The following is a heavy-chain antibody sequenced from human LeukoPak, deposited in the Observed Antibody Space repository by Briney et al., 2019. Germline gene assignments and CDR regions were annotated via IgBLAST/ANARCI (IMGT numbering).Heavy chain of an antibody. CDR2: ISWNSGNI. Sequence: PGRSLRLSCAASGLTFDGYAMHWVRQAPGKGLEWVSGISWNSGNIAYADSVKGRFTISRDNAKNSLYLQMNSLRAEDTALYYCAKAAVADTLNYFDHWGQGTLVTVSS. J-gene: IGHJ4*02. CDR1: GLTFDGYA. V-gene: IGHV3-9*01. CDR3: AKAAVADTLNYFDH. D-gene: IGHD6-19*01.